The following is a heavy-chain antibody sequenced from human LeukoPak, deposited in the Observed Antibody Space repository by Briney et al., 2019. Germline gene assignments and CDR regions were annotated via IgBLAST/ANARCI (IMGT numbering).Heavy chain of an antibody. CDR1: GITFGNNL. CDR2: INSDGGGA. Sequence: GGSLRLSCAASGITFGNNLMHWVRQGPGKGLGWISRINSDGGGAIYADSVKGRFTVSRDNAKNTLYLQMNSLRAEDTAVYYCARDVPHNWFDTWGQGTLVTVSP. V-gene: IGHV3-74*01. CDR3: ARDVPHNWFDT. J-gene: IGHJ5*02.